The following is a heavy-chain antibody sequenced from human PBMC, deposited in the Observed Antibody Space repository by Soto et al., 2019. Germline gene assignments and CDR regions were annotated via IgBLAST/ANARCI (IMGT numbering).Heavy chain of an antibody. CDR1: GFSFSNSA. CDR2: ISGSVDIT. D-gene: IGHD3-9*01. Sequence: EVQLLESGGGLVQPGGSLRLSCAVSGFSFSNSAMTWVRQAPGKGLEWVSGISGSVDITYNTDSVQGRFAISRDTSKNVVYSQRRSLRGEDTAVYYCAQVPQVVLRYHDWFFDYWGQGTLATVSS. V-gene: IGHV3-23*01. CDR3: AQVPQVVLRYHDWFFDY. J-gene: IGHJ4*02.